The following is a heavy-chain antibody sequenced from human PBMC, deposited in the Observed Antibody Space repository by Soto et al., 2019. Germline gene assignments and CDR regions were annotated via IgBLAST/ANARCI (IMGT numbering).Heavy chain of an antibody. CDR1: GYTFTSYA. Sequence: QVQLVQSGAEVKKPGASVKVSCKASGYTFTSYAMHWVRQAPGQRLEWMGWINAGNGNTKYSQKFQGRVTITRDTSASTAYTELSSLRSEDTAVYYCATGAPLIAAAGTDYYYYYMDVWGKGTTVTVSS. CDR2: INAGNGNT. J-gene: IGHJ6*03. D-gene: IGHD6-13*01. V-gene: IGHV1-3*01. CDR3: ATGAPLIAAAGTDYYYYYMDV.